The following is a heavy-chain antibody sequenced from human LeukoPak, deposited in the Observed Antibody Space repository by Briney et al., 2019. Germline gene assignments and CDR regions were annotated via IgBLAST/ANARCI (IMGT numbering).Heavy chain of an antibody. CDR3: AKVDTMVRGVIPPDY. CDR2: ISGSGGST. V-gene: IGHV3-23*01. J-gene: IGHJ4*02. D-gene: IGHD3-10*01. Sequence: GGSLRLSCAASGFTFSNYAMSWVRQAPGKGLEWVSAISGSGGSTYYADSVKGRFTISRDNSKNTLYLQMNSLRAEDTAVYYCAKVDTMVRGVIPPDYWGQGTLVTVSS. CDR1: GFTFSNYA.